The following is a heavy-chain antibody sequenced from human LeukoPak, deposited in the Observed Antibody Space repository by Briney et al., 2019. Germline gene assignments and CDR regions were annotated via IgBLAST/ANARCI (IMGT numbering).Heavy chain of an antibody. D-gene: IGHD3-10*01. CDR2: INPSSNAA. Sequence: ASVKVSCKTSGYTFSDYTIHWVRQAPGQGLEWMGWINPSSNAANYAQRFEGRVSLTRDTSISTADMVLTSLTSDDTGAYYCARSRELLDFDTWGQGTLVSVSS. CDR3: ARSRELLDFDT. J-gene: IGHJ4*02. V-gene: IGHV1-2*02. CDR1: GYTFSDYT.